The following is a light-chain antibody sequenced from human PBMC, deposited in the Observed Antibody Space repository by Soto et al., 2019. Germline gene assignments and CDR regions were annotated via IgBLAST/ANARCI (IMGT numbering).Light chain of an antibody. CDR3: SSYTSNNTLV. CDR2: DVS. Sequence: QSALTQPASVSGSPGHSITISCTGTSGDIGAYNYVSWYHQHPGKAPKLMIYDVSNRPSGVSNRFSGSKSGNTASLTISGLQSADEANYYCSSYTSNNTLVFGGGTKLTVL. V-gene: IGLV2-14*03. CDR1: SGDIGAYNY. J-gene: IGLJ3*02.